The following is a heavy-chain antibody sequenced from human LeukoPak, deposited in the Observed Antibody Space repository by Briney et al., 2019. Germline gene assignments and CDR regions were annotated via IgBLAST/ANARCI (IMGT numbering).Heavy chain of an antibody. CDR2: SYYSGST. CDR3: AIHLGYCSSTSCYGVYGMDV. CDR1: GGSISNYY. J-gene: IGHJ6*02. V-gene: IGHV4-59*08. D-gene: IGHD2-2*01. Sequence: SETLSLTCTVSGGSISNYYWSWIRLPPGQGQGWIGYSYYSGSTNYNPSLKSRVTISVDTSKNQFSLKLNSVTAADTAVYYCAIHLGYCSSTSCYGVYGMDVWGQGTTVTVS.